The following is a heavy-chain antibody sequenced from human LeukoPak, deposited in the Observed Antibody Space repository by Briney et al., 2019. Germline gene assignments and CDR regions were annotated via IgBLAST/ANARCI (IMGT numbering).Heavy chain of an antibody. CDR1: GDSVSSNSVT. CDR3: ARRLTQYDCFDP. V-gene: IGHV6-1*01. Sequence: SQTLSLACAISGDSVSSNSVTWNWIRQSPSRGLEWLGRTYYRSTWYNDYAVSVRGRITVNPDTSKNQFTLHLNSVTPEDTAVYYCARRLTQYDCFDPWGQGILVTVSS. D-gene: IGHD2-2*01. CDR2: TYYRSTWYN. J-gene: IGHJ5*02.